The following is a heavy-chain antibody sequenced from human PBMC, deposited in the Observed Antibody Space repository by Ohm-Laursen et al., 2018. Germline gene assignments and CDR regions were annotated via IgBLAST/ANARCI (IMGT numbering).Heavy chain of an antibody. V-gene: IGHV3-11*01. CDR3: ASKKPEGFDY. J-gene: IGHJ4*02. CDR2: ISSSGSTI. CDR1: GFTFSDYY. Sequence: GSLRLSCSASGFTFSDYYMSWIRQAPGKGREWVSYISSSGSTIYYADSAKGRFTISRDNAKNSLYLQMNSLRAEDTAVYYCASKKPEGFDYWGQGTLVTVSS.